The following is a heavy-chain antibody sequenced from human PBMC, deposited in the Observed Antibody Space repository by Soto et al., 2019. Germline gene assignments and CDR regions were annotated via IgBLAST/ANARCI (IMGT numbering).Heavy chain of an antibody. V-gene: IGHV1-8*01. CDR2: MNPNSGNT. J-gene: IGHJ4*02. CDR3: ARGGVYCSGGSCYSSFDY. CDR1: GYTFTSYD. D-gene: IGHD2-15*01. Sequence: ASVKVSCKASGYTFTSYDINWVRQATGQGLEWMGWMNPNSGNTGYAQKFQGRVTRNRNTSISTAYMELSSLRSEDTAVYYCARGGVYCSGGSCYSSFDYWGQGTLVTVSS.